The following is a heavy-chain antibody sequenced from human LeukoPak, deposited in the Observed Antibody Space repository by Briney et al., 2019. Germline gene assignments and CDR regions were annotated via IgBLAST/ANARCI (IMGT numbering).Heavy chain of an antibody. Sequence: GASVRVSCKASGYTFTSYDINWVRQATGQGLEWMGWMNPNSGNTGYAQKFQGRVTMTRNTSISTAYMELSSLRSEDTAVYYCARADYYGSGSPNDYWGQGTLVTVSS. J-gene: IGHJ4*02. V-gene: IGHV1-8*01. D-gene: IGHD3-10*01. CDR1: GYTFTSYD. CDR2: MNPNSGNT. CDR3: ARADYYGSGSPNDY.